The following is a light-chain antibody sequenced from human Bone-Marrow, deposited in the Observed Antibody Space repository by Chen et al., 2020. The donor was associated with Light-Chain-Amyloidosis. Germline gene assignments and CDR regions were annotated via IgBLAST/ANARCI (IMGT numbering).Light chain of an antibody. CDR3: QVWDRSSDRPV. CDR1: NIGSTS. CDR2: DDS. Sequence: SYVLTQPSSVSVVPGQTATIACGGTNIGSTSVHWYQQTPGQAPLLVGYDDSDRPSGIPELLSGSNAGNTATLTIIRVEAGDEADYYCQVWDRSSDRPVFGGGTKLTVL. J-gene: IGLJ3*02. V-gene: IGLV3-21*02.